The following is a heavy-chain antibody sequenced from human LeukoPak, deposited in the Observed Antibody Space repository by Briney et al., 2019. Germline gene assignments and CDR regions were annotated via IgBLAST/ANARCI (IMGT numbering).Heavy chain of an antibody. D-gene: IGHD6-19*01. V-gene: IGHV4-34*01. CDR2: INHSGST. Sequence: PSETLSLTCAVYGGSFSGYYWSWIRQPPGKGLEWIGEINHSGSTNYNPSPKSRVTISVDTSKNQFSLKLSSVTAADTAVYYCARFRSSGWYSYYYGMDVWGQGTTVTVSS. J-gene: IGHJ6*02. CDR1: GGSFSGYY. CDR3: ARFRSSGWYSYYYGMDV.